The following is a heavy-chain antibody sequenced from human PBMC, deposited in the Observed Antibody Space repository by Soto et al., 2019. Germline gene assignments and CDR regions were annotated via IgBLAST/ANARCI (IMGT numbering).Heavy chain of an antibody. CDR2: IIPIFGTA. J-gene: IGHJ4*02. D-gene: IGHD3-22*01. V-gene: IGHV1-69*13. Sequence: ASVKVSCKASGGTFSSYAISWVRQAPGQGLEWMGGIIPIFGTANYAQKFQGRVTITADESTSTAYMELSSLRPEDTAVYYCARGRRDYDSSGYYFDYWGQGTLVTVSS. CDR1: GGTFSSYA. CDR3: ARGRRDYDSSGYYFDY.